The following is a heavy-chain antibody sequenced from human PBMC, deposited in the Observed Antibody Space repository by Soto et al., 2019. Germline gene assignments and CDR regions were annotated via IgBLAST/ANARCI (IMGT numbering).Heavy chain of an antibody. D-gene: IGHD3-3*01. J-gene: IGHJ5*02. Sequence: LSLTCTVSGGSISSYYWSWIRQPAGKGLEWTGRIYTSGSTNYNPSLKSRVTMSVDTSKNQFSLKLSSVTAADTAVYYCAREIKLGVDFWSGYRNWFDPWGQGTLVTVSS. CDR1: GGSISSYY. CDR2: IYTSGST. CDR3: AREIKLGVDFWSGYRNWFDP. V-gene: IGHV4-4*07.